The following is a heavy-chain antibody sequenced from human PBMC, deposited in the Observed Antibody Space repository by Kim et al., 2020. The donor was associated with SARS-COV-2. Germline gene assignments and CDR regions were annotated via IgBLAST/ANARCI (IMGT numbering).Heavy chain of an antibody. D-gene: IGHD3-10*01. Sequence: GGSLRLSCAASGFTVSSNYMSWVRQAPGKGLEWVSVIYSGGSTYYADSVKGRFTISRDNSKNTLYLQMNSLRAEDTAVYYCARSFGELSDYYYYYGMDVWGQGTTVTVSS. J-gene: IGHJ6*02. CDR1: GFTVSSNY. V-gene: IGHV3-53*01. CDR2: IYSGGST. CDR3: ARSFGELSDYYYYYGMDV.